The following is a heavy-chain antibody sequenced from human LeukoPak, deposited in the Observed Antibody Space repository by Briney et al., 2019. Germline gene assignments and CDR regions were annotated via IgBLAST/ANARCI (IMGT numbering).Heavy chain of an antibody. CDR1: GESVSSTGAA. CDR3: VRGNYDFDS. CDR2: TYYRSKWYN. Sequence: SQTLSLTCAISGESVSSTGAAWNWIRQSPSRGLEWLGRTYYRSKWYNEYAVSVKSRITINPDTSKNHFSLQLNSVTPEDTAVYYCVRGNYDFDSWDQGTLVTVSS. V-gene: IGHV6-1*01. D-gene: IGHD4-11*01. J-gene: IGHJ4*02.